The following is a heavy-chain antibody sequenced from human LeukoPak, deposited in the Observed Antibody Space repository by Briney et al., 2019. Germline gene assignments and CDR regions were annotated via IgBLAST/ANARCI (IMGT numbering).Heavy chain of an antibody. Sequence: GGSLRLSCAASGFTFSSYWMSWVGQAAGTGLEWVANIKQDGSEEYYVDSVKCRFTISRDNAKKSLYLQMNSLRAEDTAVYYCARVAPPPLQLWTPHDAFDIWGQGTMVTVPS. V-gene: IGHV3-7*01. CDR3: ARVAPPPLQLWTPHDAFDI. CDR2: IKQDGSEE. J-gene: IGHJ3*02. D-gene: IGHD5-18*01. CDR1: GFTFSSYW.